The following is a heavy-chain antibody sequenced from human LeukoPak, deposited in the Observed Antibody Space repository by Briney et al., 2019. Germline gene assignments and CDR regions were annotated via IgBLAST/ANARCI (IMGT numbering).Heavy chain of an antibody. J-gene: IGHJ4*02. D-gene: IGHD3-10*01. CDR3: AKDRGGTMVRGATDY. CDR2: IYSSDST. Sequence: PGGSLRLSCAASGFTVSSNYMSWVRQAPGKGLEWVSVIYSSDSTYYADSVKGRFTISRDNSKNTLYLQMNSLRAEDTAVYYCAKDRGGTMVRGATDYWGQGTLVTVSS. V-gene: IGHV3-53*01. CDR1: GFTVSSNY.